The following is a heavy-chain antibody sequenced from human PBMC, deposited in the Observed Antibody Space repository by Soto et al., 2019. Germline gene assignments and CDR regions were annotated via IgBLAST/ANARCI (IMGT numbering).Heavy chain of an antibody. D-gene: IGHD5-18*01. CDR1: GVTFSRYG. CDR2: ISYDGSNK. J-gene: IGHJ6*02. CDR3: AKDLGSYGHSLYYYYGMDV. V-gene: IGHV3-30*18. Sequence: PGWSLRLSCAASGVTFSRYGMHWVRQAPGKGLEWVAVISYDGSNKYYADSVKGRFTISRDNSKNTLYLQMNSLRAEDTAVYYCAKDLGSYGHSLYYYYGMDVWGQGTTVPVS.